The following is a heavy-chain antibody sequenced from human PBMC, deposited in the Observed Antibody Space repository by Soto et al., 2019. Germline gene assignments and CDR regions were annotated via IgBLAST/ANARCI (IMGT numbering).Heavy chain of an antibody. Sequence: ASVKVSCKASGGTFSSYAISWVRQAPGQGLEWMGGIIPIFGTANYAQKFQGRVTITADESTSTAYMELSSLRSEDTAVYYCARDLGDVDTAMVSPPHYYYGMDVWGQGTTVTVSS. CDR3: ARDLGDVDTAMVSPPHYYYGMDV. J-gene: IGHJ6*02. CDR2: IIPIFGTA. D-gene: IGHD5-18*01. V-gene: IGHV1-69*13. CDR1: GGTFSSYA.